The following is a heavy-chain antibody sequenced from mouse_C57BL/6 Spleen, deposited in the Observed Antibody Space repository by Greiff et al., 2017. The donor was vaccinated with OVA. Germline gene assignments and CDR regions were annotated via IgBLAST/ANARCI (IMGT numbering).Heavy chain of an antibody. V-gene: IGHV1-54*01. J-gene: IGHJ1*03. Sequence: QVQLKQSGAELVRPGTSVKVSCKASGYAFTNYLLEWVKQRPGQGLEWIGVIIPGSGGTNYNEKFKGKATLTADKSSSTAYMQLSSLTSEDAAVYFCARSRGNYEGYFDVWGTGTTVTVSS. CDR3: ARSRGNYEGYFDV. D-gene: IGHD2-1*01. CDR1: GYAFTNYL. CDR2: IIPGSGGT.